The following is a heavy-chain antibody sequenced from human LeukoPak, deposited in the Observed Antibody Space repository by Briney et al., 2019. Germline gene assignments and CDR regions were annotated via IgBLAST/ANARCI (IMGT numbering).Heavy chain of an antibody. V-gene: IGHV4-61*02. D-gene: IGHD5-24*01. CDR3: ARGYDGYNWQFDY. Sequence: PSETLSLTCTVSGGSISSGNYYWSWIRQPAGKGLEWIGRIYTSGSTNYNPSLKSRVTISLDTSKNQFSLKLSSVTAADTAVYYCARGYDGYNWQFDYWGQGTLVTVSS. CDR1: GGSISSGNYY. J-gene: IGHJ4*02. CDR2: IYTSGST.